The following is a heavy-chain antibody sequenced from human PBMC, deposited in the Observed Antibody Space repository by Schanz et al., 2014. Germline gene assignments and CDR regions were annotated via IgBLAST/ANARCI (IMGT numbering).Heavy chain of an antibody. V-gene: IGHV3-7*01. J-gene: IGHJ3*01. D-gene: IGHD1-1*01. CDR1: GFTFSDSW. CDR3: ARDADYNPTSDFWYDAYDF. Sequence: EVQLVESGGGLVQPGGSLRLSCAASGFTFSDSWMHWLRQAPGKGLEWVANIEGDGTRTYYVDSVKGRFTVSRDNAENSLYLHMRSLRVDDTAVYYCARDADYNPTSDFWYDAYDFWGQGTVVTVSS. CDR2: IEGDGTRT.